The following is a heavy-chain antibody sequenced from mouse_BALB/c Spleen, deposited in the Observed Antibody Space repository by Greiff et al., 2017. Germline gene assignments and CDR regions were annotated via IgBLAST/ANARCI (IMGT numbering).Heavy chain of an antibody. CDR2: ISYSGST. CDR3: ASNYYAMDY. Sequence: VQLQQSGPSLVKPSQTLSLTCSVTGYSITSDYAWNWIRQFPGNKLEWMGYISYSGSTSYNPSLKSRISITRDTSKNQFFLQLNSVTTEDTATYYCASNYYAMDYWGQGTSVTVSS. J-gene: IGHJ4*01. CDR1: GYSITSDYA. V-gene: IGHV3-2*02.